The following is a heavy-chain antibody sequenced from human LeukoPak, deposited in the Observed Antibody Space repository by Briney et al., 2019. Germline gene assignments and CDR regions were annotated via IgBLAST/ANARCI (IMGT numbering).Heavy chain of an antibody. CDR1: GGSISSSSYY. D-gene: IGHD5-24*01. J-gene: IGHJ4*02. CDR2: IYYSGST. Sequence: SETLSLTCTVSGGSISSSSYYWGWIRQPPGKGLEWIGSIYYSGSTYYNPSLKSRVTISVDTSKNQFSLKLSSVTAADTAVYYCAPQEGDGYNLAPYYFDYWGQGTLVTVSS. CDR3: APQEGDGYNLAPYYFDY. V-gene: IGHV4-39*07.